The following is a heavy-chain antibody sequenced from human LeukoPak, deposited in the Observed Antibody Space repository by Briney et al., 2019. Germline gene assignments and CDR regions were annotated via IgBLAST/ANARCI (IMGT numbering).Heavy chain of an antibody. D-gene: IGHD7-27*01. CDR2: ISGSGGST. CDR1: GFTFSSYA. CDR3: AKDLALTGSAFDI. J-gene: IGHJ3*02. V-gene: IGHV3-23*01. Sequence: GGSLRLSCAASGFTFSSYAMSWVRQAPGKGLEWVSAISGSGGSTYYADPVKGRFTISRDNSKNTLYLQMNSLRAEDTAVYYCAKDLALTGSAFDIWGQGTMVTVSS.